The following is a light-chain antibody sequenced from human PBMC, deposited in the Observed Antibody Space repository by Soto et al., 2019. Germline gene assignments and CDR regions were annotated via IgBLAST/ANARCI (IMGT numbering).Light chain of an antibody. CDR3: SSYADSNNLYV. V-gene: IGLV2-8*01. Sequence: QSPLTQPPSASGSPGQSVTISCTGTSSDVGGYNFVSWYQQHPGKAPKLMIYEVSKRPSGVPDRFSGSKSGSTASLTVSGLQAEDEADYYCSSYADSNNLYVFGTGTKLTVL. CDR2: EVS. CDR1: SSDVGGYNF. J-gene: IGLJ1*01.